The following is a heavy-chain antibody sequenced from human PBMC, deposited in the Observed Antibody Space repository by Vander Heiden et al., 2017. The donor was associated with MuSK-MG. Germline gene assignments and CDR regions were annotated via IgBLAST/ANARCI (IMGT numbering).Heavy chain of an antibody. CDR2: ISSSSSYT. D-gene: IGHD3-10*01. J-gene: IGHJ4*02. CDR3: ARANYYGSGSYYYFDY. CDR1: GFTFSDYY. V-gene: IGHV3-11*06. Sequence: QVQLVESGGGLVKPGGSLRLPCDASGFTFSDYYMGWIRQAPGKGLEWVSYISSSSSYTNYADSVKGRFTISRDNAKNSLYLQMNSLRAEDTAVYYCARANYYGSGSYYYFDYWGQGTLVTVSS.